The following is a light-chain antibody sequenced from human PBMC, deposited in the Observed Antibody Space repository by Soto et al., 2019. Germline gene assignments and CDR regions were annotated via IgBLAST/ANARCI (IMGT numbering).Light chain of an antibody. CDR3: QSYDISLHNYV. J-gene: IGLJ1*01. V-gene: IGLV1-44*01. Sequence: QSVLTQPPSASGTPGQRVTISCSGSRSNIGSNTVNWYQQLPGTAPKLLIYSNNQRPSGVPDRFSGSKSGTSASLAISGLQSDDEADYYCQSYDISLHNYVFGTGTKVTVL. CDR1: RSNIGSNT. CDR2: SNN.